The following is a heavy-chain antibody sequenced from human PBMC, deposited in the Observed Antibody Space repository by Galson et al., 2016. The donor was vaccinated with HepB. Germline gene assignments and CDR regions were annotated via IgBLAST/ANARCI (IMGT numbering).Heavy chain of an antibody. CDR1: GLTVSNNY. J-gene: IGHJ6*02. CDR2: IYNGGKT. Sequence: SLRLSCAASGLTVSNNYMSWVRQAPGKGLEWVSFIYNGGKTYYADSVKGRFTISRDNSKNTLYLQMNSLRVEDTAVYYCATVPGYVWGQGTTVTVSS. V-gene: IGHV3-53*01. CDR3: ATVPGYV.